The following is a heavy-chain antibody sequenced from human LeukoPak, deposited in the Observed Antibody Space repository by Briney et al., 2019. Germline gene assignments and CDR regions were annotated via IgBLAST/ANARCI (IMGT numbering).Heavy chain of an antibody. V-gene: IGHV4-38-2*02. D-gene: IGHD3-22*01. CDR3: ARNLHYYDSSGYYHDY. J-gene: IGHJ4*02. Sequence: SETLSLTCTVSGYSISSGYYWGWIRQPPGEGLEWIGSIYHSGSTYYNPSLKSRVTISVDTSKNQFSLKLSSVTAADTAVYYCARNLHYYDSSGYYHDYWGQGTLVTVSS. CDR1: GYSISSGYY. CDR2: IYHSGST.